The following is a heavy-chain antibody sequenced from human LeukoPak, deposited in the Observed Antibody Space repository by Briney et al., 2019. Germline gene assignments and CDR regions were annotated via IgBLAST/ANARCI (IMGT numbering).Heavy chain of an antibody. CDR1: GRSISSSNYY. CDR2: IYHSGST. D-gene: IGHD6-6*01. Sequence: SETLSLTCTVSGRSISSSNYYWSWIRQPPGKGLEWIGYIYHSGSTYYNPSLKSRVTISVDRSKNQFSLKLSSVTAADTAVYYCARADTIAARPGNFDYWGQGTLVTVSS. CDR3: ARADTIAARPGNFDY. J-gene: IGHJ4*02. V-gene: IGHV4-30-2*01.